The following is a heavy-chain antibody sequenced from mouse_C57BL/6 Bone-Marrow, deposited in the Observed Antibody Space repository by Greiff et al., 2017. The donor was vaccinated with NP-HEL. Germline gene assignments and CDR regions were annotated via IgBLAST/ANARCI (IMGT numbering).Heavy chain of an antibody. Sequence: QVQLQQPGAELVKPGASVKLSCKASGYTFTSYWMHWVKQRPGQGLEWIGMIHPNSGSTNYNEKFKSKATLPVDKSSSTAYMQLSSLTSEDSAVYYCARENYSNYVGLAYWGQGTLVTVSA. V-gene: IGHV1-64*01. CDR3: ARENYSNYVGLAY. J-gene: IGHJ3*01. CDR1: GYTFTSYW. CDR2: IHPNSGST. D-gene: IGHD2-5*01.